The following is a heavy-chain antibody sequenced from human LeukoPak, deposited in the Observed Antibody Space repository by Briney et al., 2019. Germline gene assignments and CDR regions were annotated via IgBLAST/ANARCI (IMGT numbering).Heavy chain of an antibody. Sequence: ASVKVSCKASGYTFTSYYMHWVRQAPGQGLEWMGWISAYNGNTNYAQKLQGRVTMTTDTSTSTAYMELRSLRSDDTAVYYCARDRARIHSSIAEEGYWGQGTQVTVSS. J-gene: IGHJ4*02. CDR2: ISAYNGNT. D-gene: IGHD6-6*01. CDR3: ARDRARIHSSIAEEGY. V-gene: IGHV1-18*04. CDR1: GYTFTSYY.